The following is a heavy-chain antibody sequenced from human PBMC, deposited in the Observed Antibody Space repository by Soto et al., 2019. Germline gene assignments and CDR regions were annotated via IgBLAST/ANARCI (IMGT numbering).Heavy chain of an antibody. J-gene: IGHJ6*02. D-gene: IGHD2-15*01. Sequence: ASVKVSCKASGYTFTGYYMHWVRQAPGQGLEWMGWINPNSGGTNYAQKFQGRVTMTRDTSISTAYMELSRLRSDDTAVYYCARDGEDIVVVVAAKSYYGMDVWRQGTTVTVSS. CDR3: ARDGEDIVVVVAAKSYYGMDV. V-gene: IGHV1-2*02. CDR1: GYTFTGYY. CDR2: INPNSGGT.